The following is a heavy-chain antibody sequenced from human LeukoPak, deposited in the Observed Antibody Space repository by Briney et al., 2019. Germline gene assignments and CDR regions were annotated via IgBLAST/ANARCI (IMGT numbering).Heavy chain of an antibody. V-gene: IGHV3-30-3*01. CDR1: GFTFSSYA. J-gene: IGHJ6*02. CDR2: ISYDGSNK. CDR3: ARGGTAMVPDYYGMDV. D-gene: IGHD5-18*01. Sequence: SGRSLRLSCAASGFTFSSYAMHWVRQDPGKGLEWVAVISYDGSNKYYADSVKGRFTISRDNSKNTLYLQMNSLRAEDTAVYYCARGGTAMVPDYYGMDVWGQGTTVTVSS.